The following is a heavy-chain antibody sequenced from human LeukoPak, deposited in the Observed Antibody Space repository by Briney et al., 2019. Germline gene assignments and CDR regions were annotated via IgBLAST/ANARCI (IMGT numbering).Heavy chain of an antibody. CDR2: IIPIFGTA. D-gene: IGHD3-10*01. CDR1: GGTFSSYA. V-gene: IGHV1-69*13. J-gene: IGHJ4*02. Sequence: ASVKVSCKASGGTFSSYAISWVRQAPGQGLEWMGGIIPIFGTANYAQKFQGRVTITADEFTSTAYMELSSLRSEDTAVYYCARAYYYGSGSYPLDYWGQGTLVTVSS. CDR3: ARAYYYGSGSYPLDY.